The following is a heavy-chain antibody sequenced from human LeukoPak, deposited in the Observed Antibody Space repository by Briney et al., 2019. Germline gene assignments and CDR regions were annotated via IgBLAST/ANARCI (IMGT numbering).Heavy chain of an antibody. Sequence: ASVKVSCKASNYTFTTYGISWVRQASGQGLEWMGWMNRNTGNTGYAQKFQGRVTITRNTSISTVYMELSSLRSEDTAVYYCARGVGATISYYHYYIDVWGKGTTVTVSS. CDR2: MNRNTGNT. CDR1: NYTFTTYG. V-gene: IGHV1-8*03. CDR3: ARGVGATISYYHYYIDV. J-gene: IGHJ6*03. D-gene: IGHD1-26*01.